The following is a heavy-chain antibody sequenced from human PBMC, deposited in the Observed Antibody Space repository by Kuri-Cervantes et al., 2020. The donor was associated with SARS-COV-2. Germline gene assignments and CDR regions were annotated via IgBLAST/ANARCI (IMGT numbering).Heavy chain of an antibody. D-gene: IGHD3-16*02. CDR2: IYTSGST. Sequence: SETLSLTCTVSGGSISSYYWSWIRQPAGKGLEWIGRIYTSGSTNYNPSLKSRVTMSVDTSKNQFSLKLSSVTAADTAVYYCARESAQGTFGGVIVIIDYWGQGTPVTVSS. CDR1: GGSISSYY. V-gene: IGHV4-4*07. J-gene: IGHJ4*02. CDR3: ARESAQGTFGGVIVIIDY.